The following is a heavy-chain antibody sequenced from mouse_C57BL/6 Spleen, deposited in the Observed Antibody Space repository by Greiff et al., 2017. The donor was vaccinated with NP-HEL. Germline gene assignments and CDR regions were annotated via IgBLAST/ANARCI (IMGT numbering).Heavy chain of an antibody. CDR2: IDPSDSET. D-gene: IGHD1-1*01. J-gene: IGHJ3*01. CDR1: GYTFTSYW. V-gene: IGHV1-52*01. CDR3: ARDNYYGSSYRAFAY. Sequence: VQLQQPGAELVRPGSSVKLSCKASGYTFTSYWMHWVKQRPIQGLEWIGNIDPSDSETHYNQKFKDKATLTVDKSSSTAYMQLSSLTSEDSAVYYCARDNYYGSSYRAFAYWGQGTLVTVSA.